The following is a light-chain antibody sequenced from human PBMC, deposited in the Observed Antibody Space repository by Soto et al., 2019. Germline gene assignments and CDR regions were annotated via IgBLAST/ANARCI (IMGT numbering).Light chain of an antibody. J-gene: IGKJ1*01. CDR1: QSISSSY. Sequence: EIVLTQSPGTLSLSPGERATLSCRASQSISSSYLALYQQKPGQAPRLLIYGASSRATGIPDRFSGSGSGTDFTLTISRLEPEDFAVYYCQQYGSSPPWTFGQGTK. V-gene: IGKV3-20*01. CDR2: GAS. CDR3: QQYGSSPPWT.